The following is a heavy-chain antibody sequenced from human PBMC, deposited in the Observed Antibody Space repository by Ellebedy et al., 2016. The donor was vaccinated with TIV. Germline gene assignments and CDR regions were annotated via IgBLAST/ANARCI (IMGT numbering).Heavy chain of an antibody. CDR2: NYHTGHI. V-gene: IGHV4-39*07. D-gene: IGHD1-26*01. CDR3: AMHQKELFDY. CDR1: GGSVTTTTYR. J-gene: IGHJ4*02. Sequence: MPSETLSLTCSVSGGSVTTTTYRWSWIRRPPGKGREWLGTNYHTGHIYDNPSLGNRVTISIDTSKNQFSLTVRSVTAAATAVYYCAMHQKELFDYWGPGALISVSS.